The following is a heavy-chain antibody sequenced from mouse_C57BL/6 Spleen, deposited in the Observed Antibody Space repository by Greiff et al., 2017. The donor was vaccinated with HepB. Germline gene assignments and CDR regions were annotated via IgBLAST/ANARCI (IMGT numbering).Heavy chain of an antibody. J-gene: IGHJ4*01. CDR2: IYPGSGST. D-gene: IGHD2-5*01. V-gene: IGHV1-55*01. Sequence: VKLQESGAELVKPGASVKMSCKASGYTFTSYWITWVKQRPGQGLEWIGDIYPGSGSTNYNEKFKSKATLTVDTSSSTAYMQLSSLTSEDSAVYYCARGYYSNYDYAMDYWGQGTSVTVSS. CDR1: GYTFTSYW. CDR3: ARGYYSNYDYAMDY.